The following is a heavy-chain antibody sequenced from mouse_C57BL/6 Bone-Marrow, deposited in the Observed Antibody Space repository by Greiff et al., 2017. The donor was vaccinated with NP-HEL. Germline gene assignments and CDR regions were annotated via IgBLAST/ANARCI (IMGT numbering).Heavy chain of an antibody. D-gene: IGHD1-3*01. J-gene: IGHJ3*01. CDR3: ARRRLKLD. Sequence: EVKLVESGGDLVKPGGSLKLSCAASGFTFSSYGMSWVRQTPDKRLEWVATISSGGSYTYYPDSVKGRFTISRDNAKNTLYLQMSSLKSEDTAMYYCARRRLKLDWGQGTLVTASA. CDR2: ISSGGSYT. CDR1: GFTFSSYG. V-gene: IGHV5-6*02.